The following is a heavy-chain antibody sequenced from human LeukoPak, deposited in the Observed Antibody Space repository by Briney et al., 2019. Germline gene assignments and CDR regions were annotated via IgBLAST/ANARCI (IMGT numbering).Heavy chain of an antibody. CDR3: ARGSMRWFDP. CDR2: IYYSGST. J-gene: IGHJ5*02. V-gene: IGHV4-59*01. CDR1: GGSISSYY. Sequence: PSETLSLTCTVSGGSISSYYWSWIRQPPGKGLEWIGYIYYSGSTNYNPSLKSRVTISVDTSKNQFSLKLSSVTAADTAVYYCARGSMRWFDPWGQGTLVTVSS.